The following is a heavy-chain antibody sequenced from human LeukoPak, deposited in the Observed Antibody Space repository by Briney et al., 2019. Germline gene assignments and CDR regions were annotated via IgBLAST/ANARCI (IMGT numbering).Heavy chain of an antibody. CDR3: ARDVLPYYYDTSGYYWD. Sequence: PGRSLRLSCAASGFTFSSYAMHWVRQAPGKGLEWVAVISYDGSNEYYGDSVKGRFTISRDNSKNTLYLQMNSLRAEDTAVYYCARDVLPYYYDTSGYYWDWGQGTLVTVSS. CDR2: ISYDGSNE. D-gene: IGHD3-22*01. CDR1: GFTFSSYA. J-gene: IGHJ4*02. V-gene: IGHV3-30-3*01.